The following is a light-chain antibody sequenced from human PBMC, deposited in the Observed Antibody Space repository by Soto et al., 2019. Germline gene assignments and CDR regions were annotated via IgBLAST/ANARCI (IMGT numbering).Light chain of an antibody. CDR3: QQRSNWPPKYT. CDR2: DAS. CDR1: HGISTY. J-gene: IGKJ2*01. V-gene: IGKV3-11*01. Sequence: EIVLTQSPATLSLSPGERATLSCRASHGISTYLAWYQQKPGQAPRLLIYDASTMATGIPARFSGSGSGTDFTLTISSLEPEDFAVYYCQQRSNWPPKYTFGQGTKLEIK.